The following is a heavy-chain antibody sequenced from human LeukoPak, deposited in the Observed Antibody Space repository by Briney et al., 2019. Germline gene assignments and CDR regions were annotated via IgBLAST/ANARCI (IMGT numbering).Heavy chain of an antibody. V-gene: IGHV4-39*07. CDR3: ARGAYGDYILVY. CDR2: IYYSGST. CDR1: GGSIRSSSYY. Sequence: SETLSLTCTVSGGSIRSSSYYWGWIRQPPGKGLEWIGSIYYSGSTYYNPSLKSRVTISVDTSKNQFSLKLSSVTAADAAVYYCARGAYGDYILVYWGQGTLVTVSS. J-gene: IGHJ4*02. D-gene: IGHD4-17*01.